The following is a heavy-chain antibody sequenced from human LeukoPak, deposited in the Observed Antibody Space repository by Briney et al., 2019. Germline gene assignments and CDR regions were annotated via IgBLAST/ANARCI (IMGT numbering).Heavy chain of an antibody. CDR3: APPRQYYYDSSGYTVFDY. J-gene: IGHJ4*02. V-gene: IGHV1-69*05. D-gene: IGHD3-22*01. Sequence: SVKVSCKASGGTFSSYAISWVRQAPGQGLEWMGGIIPIFGTANYAQKFQGRVTITTDESTSTAYMELSSLRSEDTAVYYCAPPRQYYYDSSGYTVFDYWGQGTLVTVSS. CDR1: GGTFSSYA. CDR2: IIPIFGTA.